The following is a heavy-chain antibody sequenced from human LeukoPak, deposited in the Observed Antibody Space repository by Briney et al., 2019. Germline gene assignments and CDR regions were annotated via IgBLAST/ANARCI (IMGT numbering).Heavy chain of an antibody. CDR3: ARDAGYSSSWYKGYYYYGMDV. CDR2: IYSGGST. CDR1: GFTVSSSY. D-gene: IGHD6-13*01. Sequence: GGSLRLSCAASGFTVSSSYMSWVRQAPGKGLEWVSVIYSGGSTYYADSVKGRFTISRDNSKNTLYLQMNSLRAEDTAVYYCARDAGYSSSWYKGYYYYGMDVWGQGTTVTVSS. V-gene: IGHV3-53*01. J-gene: IGHJ6*02.